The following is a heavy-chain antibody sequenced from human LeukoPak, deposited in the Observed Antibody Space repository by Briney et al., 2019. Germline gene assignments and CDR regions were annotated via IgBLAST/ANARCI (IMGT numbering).Heavy chain of an antibody. CDR1: GGSISSYY. CDR2: IYYSGST. Sequence: SETLSLTCTVSGGSISSYYWIWIRQPPGKGLEWIGYIYYSGSTNYNPSLKSRVTISVDTSKNQFSLKLSSVTAADTAVYYCARVGSYGSVWGQGTLVTVSS. J-gene: IGHJ4*02. CDR3: ARVGSYGSV. V-gene: IGHV4-59*01. D-gene: IGHD5-18*01.